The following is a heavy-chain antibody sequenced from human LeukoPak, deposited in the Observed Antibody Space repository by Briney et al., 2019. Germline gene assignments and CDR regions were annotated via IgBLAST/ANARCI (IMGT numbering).Heavy chain of an antibody. D-gene: IGHD2-21*02. CDR3: AREVVVTGNWFDL. V-gene: IGHV3-7*01. J-gene: IGHJ5*02. CDR2: IKQDGSDK. Sequence: GGSLRLSCAASGFTFSTYWMSWVRQAPGKGLEWVANIKQDGSDKFYVDSVKGRFTISRDNAKNSMYLQMSSLRAEDTAIYYCAREVVVTGNWFDLWGQGTLVTVSS. CDR1: GFTFSTYW.